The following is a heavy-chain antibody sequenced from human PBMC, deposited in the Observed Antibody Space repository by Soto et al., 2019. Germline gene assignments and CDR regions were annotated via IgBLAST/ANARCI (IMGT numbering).Heavy chain of an antibody. Sequence: ASVKVSCKASGFTFTSSAVQWVRQARGQRLEWIGWIGVGSGNRHYAQKFQERVTITRDMSTNTAYMELSSLRSEDTAVYYCAALGVNFDHWGQGTLVTVSS. D-gene: IGHD2-8*01. CDR2: IGVGSGNR. J-gene: IGHJ4*02. CDR1: GFTFTSSA. CDR3: AALGVNFDH. V-gene: IGHV1-58*01.